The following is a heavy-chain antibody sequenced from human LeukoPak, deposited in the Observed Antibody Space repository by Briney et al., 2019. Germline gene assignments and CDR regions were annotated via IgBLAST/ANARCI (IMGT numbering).Heavy chain of an antibody. Sequence: PGGSLRLSCAASGFTFSSYSMNWVRQAPGKGLEWVSSISSSSSYIYYADSVKGRFTISRDNAKNSLYLQMNSLRAEDTAVYYCARDRYGSGYDSGGWFDPWGQGTLVTVSS. D-gene: IGHD5-12*01. CDR1: GFTFSSYS. J-gene: IGHJ5*02. CDR3: ARDRYGSGYDSGGWFDP. V-gene: IGHV3-21*01. CDR2: ISSSSSYI.